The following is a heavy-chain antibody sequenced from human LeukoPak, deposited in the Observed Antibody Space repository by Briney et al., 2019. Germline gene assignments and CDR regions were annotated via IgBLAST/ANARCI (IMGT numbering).Heavy chain of an antibody. CDR2: TYYRSKWFN. Sequence: SQTLSLTCAISGDIVSSNSAAWNWVRQSPSRGLEWLGRTYYRSKWFNDYSISVKSRIIVNPDTAKNQFSLQLTSVTPEDTAVYYCARDGGLGLDYSDYWGQGTLVTVSS. V-gene: IGHV6-1*01. CDR1: GDIVSSNSAA. D-gene: IGHD3-16*01. CDR3: ARDGGLGLDYSDY. J-gene: IGHJ4*02.